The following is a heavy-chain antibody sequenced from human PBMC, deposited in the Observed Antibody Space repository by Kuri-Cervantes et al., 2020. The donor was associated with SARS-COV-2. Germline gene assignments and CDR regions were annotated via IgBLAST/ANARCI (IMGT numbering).Heavy chain of an antibody. Sequence: ASVKVSCKASGYTFTGYYMHWVRQAPGQGLEWMGIINPSGGSTSYAQKFQGRVTMTRDTSTSTVYMELSSLRSEDTAVYYCASAGSSWRYYFDYWGQGTLVTVSS. CDR3: ASAGSSWRYYFDY. D-gene: IGHD6-13*01. V-gene: IGHV1-46*01. CDR2: INPSGGST. J-gene: IGHJ4*02. CDR1: GYTFTGYY.